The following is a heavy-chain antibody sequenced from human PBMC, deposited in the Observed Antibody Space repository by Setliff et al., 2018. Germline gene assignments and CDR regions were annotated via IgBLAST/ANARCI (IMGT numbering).Heavy chain of an antibody. D-gene: IGHD6-19*01. CDR1: GDTFSTYT. J-gene: IGHJ4*02. Sequence: ASVKVSCKASGDTFSTYTLSWVRQAPGQGLEWMGWINPNSGGTNYAQKFQGRVTMTRDTSISTAYMELSRLRSDDTAVYYCAGGYSSGGTIDYWGQGTLVTVSS. CDR2: INPNSGGT. V-gene: IGHV1-2*02. CDR3: AGGYSSGGTIDY.